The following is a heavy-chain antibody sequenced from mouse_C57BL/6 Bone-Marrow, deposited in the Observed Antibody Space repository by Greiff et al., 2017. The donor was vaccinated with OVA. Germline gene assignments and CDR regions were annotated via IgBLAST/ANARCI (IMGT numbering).Heavy chain of an antibody. CDR1: GFTFSSYG. V-gene: IGHV5-6*01. CDR3: ARLRTWYFDV. CDR2: ISSGGSYN. J-gene: IGHJ1*03. Sequence: EVQRVESGGDLVKPGGSLKLSCAASGFTFSSYGMSWVRQTPDKRLEWVATISSGGSYNYYPDSVKGRFTISSDNAKKTLYLQMSSLRSEDTALYYCARLRTWYFDVWGTGTTVTVSS.